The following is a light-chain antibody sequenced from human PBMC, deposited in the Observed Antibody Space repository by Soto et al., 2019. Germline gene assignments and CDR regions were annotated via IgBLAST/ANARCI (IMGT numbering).Light chain of an antibody. Sequence: DIQITEYPPSLSASVGDRVIITCRASHSINIYVNWFHQKPGKAPNLLIYAASSLRSGVPSRFSGSGSGTEFTLTISSLQPEDFATYFCPQSYNAPYTFGPGTKVDIK. CDR1: HSINIY. V-gene: IGKV1-39*01. CDR2: AAS. J-gene: IGKJ3*01. CDR3: PQSYNAPYT.